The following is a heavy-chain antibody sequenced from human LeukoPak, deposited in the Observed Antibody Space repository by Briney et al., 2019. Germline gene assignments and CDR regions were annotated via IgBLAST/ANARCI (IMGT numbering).Heavy chain of an antibody. CDR1: GGSFSGYY. V-gene: IGHV4-4*07. D-gene: IGHD3-22*01. Sequence: PSETLSLTCAVYGGSFSGYYWSWIRQPAGRGLEWIGRIHTSGSTNYNPSLKSRVTMSVDTSKNQFSLKLRSVTAADTAVYYCARDQYYYDSSGYYRFDYWGQGTLVTVSS. CDR3: ARDQYYYDSSGYYRFDY. J-gene: IGHJ4*02. CDR2: IHTSGST.